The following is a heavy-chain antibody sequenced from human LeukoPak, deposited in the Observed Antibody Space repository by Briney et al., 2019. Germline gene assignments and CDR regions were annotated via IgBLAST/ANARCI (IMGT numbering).Heavy chain of an antibody. D-gene: IGHD5-18*01. J-gene: IGHJ4*02. CDR3: ARDLVQLWSKDF. Sequence: GGSLRLSCAASGFTFTTYAMSWVRQAPGKGLEWVSAISGGGGSTYYADSVKGRFTISRDNAKNSLYLQMNSLRAEDTAVYYCARDLVQLWSKDFWGQGTLVTVSS. CDR1: GFTFTTYA. V-gene: IGHV3-23*01. CDR2: ISGGGGST.